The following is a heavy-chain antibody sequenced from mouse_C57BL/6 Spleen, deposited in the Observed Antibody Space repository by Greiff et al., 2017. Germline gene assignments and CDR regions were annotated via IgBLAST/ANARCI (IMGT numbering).Heavy chain of an antibody. Sequence: QVQLQQPGAELVMPGASVKLSCKASGYTFTSYWMHWVKQRPGQGLEWLGEIDPSDSYTNYNQKFKGKSTLTVDKSSSTAYMQLSSLTSEDSAVYYCARGGYFDYWGQGTTLTVSS. J-gene: IGHJ2*01. V-gene: IGHV1-69*01. CDR1: GYTFTSYW. CDR3: ARGGYFDY. CDR2: IDPSDSYT.